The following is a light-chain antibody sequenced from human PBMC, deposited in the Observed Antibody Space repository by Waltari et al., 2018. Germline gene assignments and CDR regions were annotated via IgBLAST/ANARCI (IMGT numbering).Light chain of an antibody. CDR3: QAWDTSTVV. CDR1: ELGDKY. J-gene: IGLJ2*01. Sequence: SYELTQPPSVSVSPGQTASITCSGDELGDKYVCWYQQKPGQSPMLVIYQDGERPSGIPERLSGSDSGNTATLTIGGTQAMDEADYYCQAWDTSTVVFGGGTDLTVL. V-gene: IGLV3-1*01. CDR2: QDG.